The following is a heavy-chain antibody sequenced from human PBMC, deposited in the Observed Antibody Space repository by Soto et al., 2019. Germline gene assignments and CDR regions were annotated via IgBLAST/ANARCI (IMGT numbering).Heavy chain of an antibody. D-gene: IGHD3-16*01. V-gene: IGHV3-23*01. CDR3: AKDFIEGAPGHIEGGGWDP. J-gene: IGHJ5*02. Sequence: GGSLRLSCAASGFTFRNYAMSWVRQAPGKGLEWVSIICGSGSATYYADSVKGRFTISRDNAKNSLDLQMDSLRAEDTAVYYCAKDFIEGAPGHIEGGGWDPWGQGTLVTVSS. CDR2: ICGSGSAT. CDR1: GFTFRNYA.